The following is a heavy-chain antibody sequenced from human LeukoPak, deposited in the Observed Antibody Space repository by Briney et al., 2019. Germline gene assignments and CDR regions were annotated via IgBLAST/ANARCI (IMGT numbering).Heavy chain of an antibody. CDR2: ILSDGSKE. CDR1: GFTFSSYG. V-gene: IGHV3-30*18. J-gene: IGHJ4*02. D-gene: IGHD2-2*01. Sequence: GGSLRLSCAASGFTFSSYGMHWVRQAPGKGLEWVAVILSDGSKEFYTDSVKGRFTISRDNSKNTLYLQMNSLRAEDTAVYYCAKDYIVVVPAALDYWGQGTLVTVSS. CDR3: AKDYIVVVPAALDY.